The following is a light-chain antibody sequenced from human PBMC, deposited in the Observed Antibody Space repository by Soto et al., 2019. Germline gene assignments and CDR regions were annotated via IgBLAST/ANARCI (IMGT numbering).Light chain of an antibody. Sequence: EIAMTQSPVSLPVTPGEPASISCRSNQSLMHSNGYNYLDWYLPRPGQAPQLLIYLASTRAPGVPGRFSGSGSVTDVTLRISRVEPDDVGVYYCMQALHAPVITFGQGTRLDVK. CDR1: QSLMHSNGYNY. CDR3: MQALHAPVIT. V-gene: IGKV2-28*01. CDR2: LAS. J-gene: IGKJ5*01.